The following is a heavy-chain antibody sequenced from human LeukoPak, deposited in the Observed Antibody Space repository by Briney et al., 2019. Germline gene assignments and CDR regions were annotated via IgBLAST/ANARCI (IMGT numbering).Heavy chain of an antibody. Sequence: GRSLRLSCAASGFTFSSYGMHWVRQAPGKGLEWVAVISYDGSNKYYADSVKGRFTISRDNSKNTLYLQMNSLRAEDTAVYYCAAAYYDYVWGSYRYKAVDYWGQGTLVTVSS. V-gene: IGHV3-30*03. CDR3: AAAYYDYVWGSYRYKAVDY. D-gene: IGHD3-16*02. J-gene: IGHJ4*02. CDR2: ISYDGSNK. CDR1: GFTFSSYG.